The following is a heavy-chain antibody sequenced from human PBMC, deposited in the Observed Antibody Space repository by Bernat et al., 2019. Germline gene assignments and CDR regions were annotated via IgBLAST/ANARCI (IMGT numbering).Heavy chain of an antibody. CDR2: ISYDGSNK. V-gene: IGHV3-30-3*01. CDR3: ARDQLNYDFWSGYLGVGNDAFDI. J-gene: IGHJ3*02. CDR1: GFTFSSYA. D-gene: IGHD3-3*01. Sequence: QVQLVESGGGVVQPGRSLRLSCAASGFTFSSYAMHWVRQAPGKGLEWVAVISYDGSNKYYADSVKGRFTISRDNAKNSLYLQMNSLRAEDTAVYYCARDQLNYDFWSGYLGVGNDAFDIWGQGTMVTVSS.